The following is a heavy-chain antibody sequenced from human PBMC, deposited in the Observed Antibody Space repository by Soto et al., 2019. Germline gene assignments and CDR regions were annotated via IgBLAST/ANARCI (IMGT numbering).Heavy chain of an antibody. CDR3: ATYGDLDAFDI. Sequence: ASVKVSCKASGYTFTGYYMHWVRQAPGQGLEWMGWINPNSGGTNYAQKFQGWVTMTRDTSISTAYMELRSLRSDDTAVYYCATYGDLDAFDIWGQGTMVTVSS. V-gene: IGHV1-2*04. CDR2: INPNSGGT. D-gene: IGHD4-17*01. J-gene: IGHJ3*02. CDR1: GYTFTGYY.